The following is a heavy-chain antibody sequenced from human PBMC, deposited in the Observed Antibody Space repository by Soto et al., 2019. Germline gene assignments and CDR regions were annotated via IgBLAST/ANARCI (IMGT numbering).Heavy chain of an antibody. D-gene: IGHD2-2*01. CDR3: ARVRDWVNTGCYAGY. CDR2: IIPIFGTA. Sequence: QVQLVQSGAEVKKPGSSVKVSCKASGGTFSSYAISWVRQAPGQGLEWMGGIIPIFGTANYAQKFQGRVTITADESPSRASMELSSLRSEDTAVYYCARVRDWVNTGCYAGYWGQGTLVTVSS. V-gene: IGHV1-69*12. J-gene: IGHJ1*01. CDR1: GGTFSSYA.